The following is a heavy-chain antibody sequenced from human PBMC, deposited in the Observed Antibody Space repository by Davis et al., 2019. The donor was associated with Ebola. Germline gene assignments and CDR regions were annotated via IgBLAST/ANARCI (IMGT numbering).Heavy chain of an antibody. V-gene: IGHV3-48*02. Sequence: GASLKISCAASGFSFSSHSMNWVRQAPGKGLEWLSYISGDDGGTTYTDSVKGRFTISRDDAQNSLFLERNSLREEETAVYYCARLMRTSGWYSDFWGQGALVIVSS. D-gene: IGHD6-19*01. CDR3: ARLMRTSGWYSDF. CDR2: ISGDDGGT. J-gene: IGHJ4*02. CDR1: GFSFSSHS.